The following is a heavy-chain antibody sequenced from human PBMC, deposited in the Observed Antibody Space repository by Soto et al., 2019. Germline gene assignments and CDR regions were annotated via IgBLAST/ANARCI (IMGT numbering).Heavy chain of an antibody. J-gene: IGHJ4*02. V-gene: IGHV2-5*02. CDR1: GFALSTRGVG. Sequence: QITLNESGPPLVKPTQTLTLTCTFSGFALSTRGVGVGWIRQPPGKALEWLALLYWDDDERYSPSLMSRLTITKDTSKNQVFLTMTNVDPVDTATYYCAHRPRGFTYFFDYWGQGTLVTVSS. CDR2: LYWDDDE. CDR3: AHRPRGFTYFFDY.